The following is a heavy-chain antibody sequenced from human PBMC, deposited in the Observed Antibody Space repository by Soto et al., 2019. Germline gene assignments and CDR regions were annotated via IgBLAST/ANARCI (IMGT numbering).Heavy chain of an antibody. CDR2: IYWDDDK. D-gene: IGHD1-1*01. Sequence: QITLKESGPTLVKPTQTLTLTCTFSGFSLSTSGVGVGWIRQPPGKALEWLALIYWDDDKRYSPSLKSRLTITKDTPKHQVVLTMTNMDPVDTATYYCAHSEQLERRERDDYYGMDVWGQGTTVTVSS. J-gene: IGHJ6*02. V-gene: IGHV2-5*02. CDR3: AHSEQLERRERDDYYGMDV. CDR1: GFSLSTSGVG.